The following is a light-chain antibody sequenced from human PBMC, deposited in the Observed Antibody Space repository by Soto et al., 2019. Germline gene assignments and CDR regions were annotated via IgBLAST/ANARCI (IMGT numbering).Light chain of an antibody. CDR3: AAWDGGLSRPL. J-gene: IGLJ3*02. Sequence: QPVLTQPPSASGTPGQRVTISCSGSSSNIGNNHVYWYQQLAGTAPKLLMSETNQRPSGVPNRFTASKYGSSASLAIGGLRSEDEAAYYCAAWDGGLSRPLFGGGTKVTVL. CDR1: SSNIGNNH. V-gene: IGLV1-47*01. CDR2: ETN.